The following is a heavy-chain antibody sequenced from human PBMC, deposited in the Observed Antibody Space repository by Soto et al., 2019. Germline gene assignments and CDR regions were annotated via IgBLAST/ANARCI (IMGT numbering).Heavy chain of an antibody. V-gene: IGHV3-23*01. CDR2: INAGGSNA. CDR1: GFTFCNFA. CDR3: ARGRVAGDFDY. D-gene: IGHD6-19*01. Sequence: GGSLRLSCAASGFTFCNFAVTWVRQAPGKGLEWVSSINAGGSNAYYADSVKGRFTISRENAKNSLYLQMNSLRAGDTAVYYCARGRVAGDFDYWGQGT. J-gene: IGHJ4*02.